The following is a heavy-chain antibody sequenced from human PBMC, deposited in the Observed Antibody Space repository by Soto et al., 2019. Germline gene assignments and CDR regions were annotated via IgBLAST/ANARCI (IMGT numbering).Heavy chain of an antibody. CDR2: IYSGGTT. CDR3: VRDDYGLGIDY. Sequence: PGGSLRLSCAASGFTVSSNYMSWVRQAPGKGLEWVSVIYSGGTTYYADSVKGRLTISRDNSKNTLHLQMNSLRAEDTAVYYCVRDDYGLGIDYWGQGTLVTVSS. V-gene: IGHV3-66*01. D-gene: IGHD3-10*01. CDR1: GFTVSSNY. J-gene: IGHJ4*02.